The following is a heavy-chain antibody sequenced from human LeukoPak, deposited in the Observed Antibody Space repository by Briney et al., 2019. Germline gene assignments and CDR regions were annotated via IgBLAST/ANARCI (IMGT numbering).Heavy chain of an antibody. CDR3: AKGTRGSWSEGFDY. D-gene: IGHD1-1*01. Sequence: PGGSLRLSCEVSGFILNNYGMHWVRQAPGKGLEWVAGIWYDGTNKYYADSVKGRFTISRANSNNTLYLQMSNLRVEDTAVYYCAKGTRGSWSEGFDYWGHGTLVTVSS. J-gene: IGHJ4*01. V-gene: IGHV3-33*06. CDR1: GFILNNYG. CDR2: IWYDGTNK.